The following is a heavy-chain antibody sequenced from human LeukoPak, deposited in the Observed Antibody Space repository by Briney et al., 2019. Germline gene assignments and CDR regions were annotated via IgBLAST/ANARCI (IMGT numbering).Heavy chain of an antibody. J-gene: IGHJ3*02. CDR3: ARPYGDYVRNAFDI. CDR1: GGTFSSYA. D-gene: IGHD4-17*01. Sequence: ASVKVSCKASGGTFSSYAISWVRQAPGQGLEWMGRIIPILGIANYAQKFQGRVTITADKSTSTAYMEPSSLRSEDTAVYYCARPYGDYVRNAFDIWGQGTMVTVSS. CDR2: IIPILGIA. V-gene: IGHV1-69*04.